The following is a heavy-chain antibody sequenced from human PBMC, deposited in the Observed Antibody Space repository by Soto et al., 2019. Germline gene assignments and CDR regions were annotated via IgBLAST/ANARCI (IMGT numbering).Heavy chain of an antibody. CDR1: GGSISSYY. J-gene: IGHJ4*02. Sequence: QVQLQESGPGLVKPSETLSLTCTVSGGSISSYYWSWIRQPPGKGLEWIGYVYYTGNTNYNPSLKSRVSMSVDTSKNKGSLKLSSVTAADTAVSYCARGNSMIVHYWGPGTQVTVSS. CDR3: ARGNSMIVHY. CDR2: VYYTGNT. V-gene: IGHV4-59*01. D-gene: IGHD3-22*01.